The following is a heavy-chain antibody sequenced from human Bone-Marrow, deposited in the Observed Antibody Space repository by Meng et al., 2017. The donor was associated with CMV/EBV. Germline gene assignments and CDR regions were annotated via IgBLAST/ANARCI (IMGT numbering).Heavy chain of an antibody. Sequence: LSLTCAASGFTFSSYSMNWVRQAPGKGLEWVSSISSSSSYIYYADSVKGRFTISRDNAKNSLYLQMNGLRAEDTAVYYCAREPGYCSSATCSSSTYGMDVWGQGTTVTVSS. CDR3: AREPGYCSSATCSSSTYGMDV. D-gene: IGHD2-2*01. J-gene: IGHJ6*02. CDR2: ISSSSSYI. V-gene: IGHV3-21*01. CDR1: GFTFSSYS.